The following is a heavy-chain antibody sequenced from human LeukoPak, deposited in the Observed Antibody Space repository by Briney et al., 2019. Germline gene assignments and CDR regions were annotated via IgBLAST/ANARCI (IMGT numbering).Heavy chain of an antibody. Sequence: ASVKVSCKASGYTFTSYDINWVRQATGQGLEWMGWMNPNSGNTGYAQKFQGRVTMTRNTSISTAYMELSSLRSEDTAVYYCARRGHSSLDSQIDAFDIWGQGTMVTVSS. CDR3: ARRGHSSLDSQIDAFDI. J-gene: IGHJ3*02. D-gene: IGHD6-13*01. V-gene: IGHV1-8*01. CDR2: MNPNSGNT. CDR1: GYTFTSYD.